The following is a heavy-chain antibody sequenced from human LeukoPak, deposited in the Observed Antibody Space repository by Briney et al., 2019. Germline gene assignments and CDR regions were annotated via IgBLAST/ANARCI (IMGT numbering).Heavy chain of an antibody. V-gene: IGHV1-18*04. Sequence: ASVKVSCKASGYTFTSYGISGVRQAPGQGLEGMGWISAYNGNTNYAQKLQGRVTMTTDTSTSTAYMELRSLRSDDTAVYYCARDGTVLRYFDWLLYSAGYFDYWGRGTLVTVSS. CDR2: ISAYNGNT. D-gene: IGHD3-9*01. J-gene: IGHJ4*02. CDR1: GYTFTSYG. CDR3: ARDGTVLRYFDWLLYSAGYFDY.